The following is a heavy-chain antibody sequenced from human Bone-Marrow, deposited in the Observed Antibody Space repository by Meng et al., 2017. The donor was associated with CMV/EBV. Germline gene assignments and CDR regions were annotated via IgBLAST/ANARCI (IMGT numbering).Heavy chain of an antibody. CDR2: ISWDGGST. V-gene: IGHV3-43*01. D-gene: IGHD1-26*01. CDR3: AKEGGSYAFGAFDI. J-gene: IGHJ3*02. Sequence: GGSLRLSCAASGFTFDDYSMHWVRQVPGKGLEWVSLISWDGGSTYYEDSVKGRFTISRDNSKNSLYLQMNSLRTEDTALDYCAKEGGSYAFGAFDIWGQGTMVTVSS. CDR1: GFTFDDYS.